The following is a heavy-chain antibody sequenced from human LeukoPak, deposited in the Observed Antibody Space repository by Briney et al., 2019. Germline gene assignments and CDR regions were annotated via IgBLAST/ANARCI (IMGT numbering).Heavy chain of an antibody. D-gene: IGHD1-26*01. CDR3: AKDSGSGSYLLENGWFDP. Sequence: QSGGSLRLSCAASGFTFSSYGMHWVRQAPGKGLEWVAFIRYDGSNKYYADSVKGRFTISRVNSKNTLYLQMNSLRAEDTAVYYCAKDSGSGSYLLENGWFDPWGQGTLVTVSS. J-gene: IGHJ5*02. V-gene: IGHV3-30*02. CDR2: IRYDGSNK. CDR1: GFTFSSYG.